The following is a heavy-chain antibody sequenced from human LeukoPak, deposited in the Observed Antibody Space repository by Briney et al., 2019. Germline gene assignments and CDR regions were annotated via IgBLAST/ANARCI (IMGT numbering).Heavy chain of an antibody. V-gene: IGHV3-9*01. CDR1: GFTFDDYA. Sequence: GGSLRLSCAASGFTFDDYAMHWVRQAPGKGLEWVSTIGWNSGSIGYADSVKGRFTISRDNSKDTLYLQMNSLRGEDTAVYYCARDLKISSGWYREAKKNDAFDIWGQGTLVTVSS. J-gene: IGHJ3*02. CDR3: ARDLKISSGWYREAKKNDAFDI. CDR2: IGWNSGSI. D-gene: IGHD6-19*01.